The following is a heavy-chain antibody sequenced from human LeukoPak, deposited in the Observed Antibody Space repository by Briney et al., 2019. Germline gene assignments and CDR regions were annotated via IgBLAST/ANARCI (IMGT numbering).Heavy chain of an antibody. CDR3: ARVKGGVAAAGSYFDY. CDR2: ISTHNGNT. Sequence: ASVKVSCKASGYTFTSYGITWVRQAPGQGLEWMGWISTHNGNTNYAQKLQGRVTMTTDTSTSTAYMELRSLRSDDTAVYYCARVKGGVAAAGSYFDYWGQGTLVTVSS. V-gene: IGHV1-18*01. J-gene: IGHJ4*02. D-gene: IGHD6-13*01. CDR1: GYTFTSYG.